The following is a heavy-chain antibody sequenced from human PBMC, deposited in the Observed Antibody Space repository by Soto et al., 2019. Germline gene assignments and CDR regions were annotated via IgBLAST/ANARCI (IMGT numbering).Heavy chain of an antibody. CDR3: ALVYYAFDV. CDR2: IIPIFGTT. J-gene: IGHJ3*01. CDR1: GGTFSSYT. D-gene: IGHD3-9*01. V-gene: IGHV1-69*12. Sequence: QVQLVQSGAEVRKPGSSVKVSCRASGGTFSSYTITWVRQAPGQGLEWMGGIIPIFGTTNYAQKFQGRLTVAADESTGTAYMALSSLRSEDTAVYYCALVYYAFDVWGQGTMVTVSS.